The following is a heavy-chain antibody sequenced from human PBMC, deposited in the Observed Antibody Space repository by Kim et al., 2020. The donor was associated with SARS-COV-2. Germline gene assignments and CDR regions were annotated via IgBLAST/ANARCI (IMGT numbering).Heavy chain of an antibody. CDR3: ARLGYYGSGSHPDY. J-gene: IGHJ4*02. D-gene: IGHD3-10*01. Sequence: YVDSLKGRFTIYSDNARNSLYLQMNSLRAEDTAVYYCARLGYYGSGSHPDYWGQGTLVTVSS. V-gene: IGHV3-21*01.